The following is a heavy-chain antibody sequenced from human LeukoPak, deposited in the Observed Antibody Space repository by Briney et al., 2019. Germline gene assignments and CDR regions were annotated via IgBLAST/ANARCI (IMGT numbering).Heavy chain of an antibody. CDR1: GFTFSSYA. J-gene: IGHJ3*02. V-gene: IGHV3-21*01. D-gene: IGHD3-22*01. CDR3: ARDETMIVVDTDAFDI. Sequence: GGSLRLSCAASGFTFSSYAMSWVRQAPGKGLEWVSSISSSSSYIYYADSVKGRFTISRDNAKNSLYLQMNSLRAEDTAVYYCARDETMIVVDTDAFDIWGQGTMVTVSS. CDR2: ISSSSSYI.